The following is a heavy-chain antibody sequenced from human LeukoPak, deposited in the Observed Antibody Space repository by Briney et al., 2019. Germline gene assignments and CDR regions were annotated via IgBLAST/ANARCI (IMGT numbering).Heavy chain of an antibody. V-gene: IGHV1-3*01. D-gene: IGHD1-26*01. Sequence: GASVKASCKASGYTFTSYAMHWVRQAPGQRLEWMGWINAGNGNTKYSQKFQGRVTITRDTSTSTAYMELRSLRSDDTAVYYCARGGTTDWFDPWGQGTLVTVSS. CDR1: GYTFTSYA. CDR3: ARGGTTDWFDP. CDR2: INAGNGNT. J-gene: IGHJ5*02.